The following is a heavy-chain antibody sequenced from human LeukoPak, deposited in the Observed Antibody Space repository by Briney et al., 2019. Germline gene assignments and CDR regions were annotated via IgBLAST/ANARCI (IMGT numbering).Heavy chain of an antibody. CDR3: AKDKIGIFGAAISYFDY. V-gene: IGHV3-9*01. J-gene: IGHJ4*02. CDR2: ISWNSGSI. CDR1: GFTFDDYA. D-gene: IGHD3-3*01. Sequence: GGSLRLSCAASGFTFDDYAMHWVRQAPGKGLEWVSGISWNSGSIGYADSVKGRFTISRDNAKNSLYLQMNSLRAEDTALYYCAKDKIGIFGAAISYFDYWGQGTLVTVSS.